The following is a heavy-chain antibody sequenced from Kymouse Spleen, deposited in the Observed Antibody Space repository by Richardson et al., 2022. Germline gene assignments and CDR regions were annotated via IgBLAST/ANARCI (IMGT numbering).Heavy chain of an antibody. D-gene: IGHD6-13*01,IGHD6-25*01,IGHD6-6*01. Sequence: QVQLQQWGAGLLKPSETLSLTCAVYGGSFSGYYWSWIRQPPGKGLEWIGEINHSGSTNYNPSLKSRVTISVDTSKNQFSLKLSSVTAADTAVYYCARTGVAAHYFDYWGQGTLVTVSS. V-gene: IGHV4-34*01. CDR2: INHSGST. J-gene: IGHJ4*02. CDR3: ARTGVAAHYFDY. CDR1: GGSFSGYY.